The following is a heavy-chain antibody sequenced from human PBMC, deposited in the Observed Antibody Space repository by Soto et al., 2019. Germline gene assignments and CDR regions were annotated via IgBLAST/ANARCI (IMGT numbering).Heavy chain of an antibody. CDR2: ISGSGGST. CDR1: GFTFSSYA. Sequence: EVQLLESGGGLVQPGGSLRLSCAASGFTFSSYAMSWVRQAPGKGLEWVSAISGSGGSTYYADSVKGRFTISRDNSKNTLYLQMNSLRDEDTAVYYCAKARPLYSSGWYYFDYWGQGTLVTVS. V-gene: IGHV3-23*01. D-gene: IGHD6-19*01. CDR3: AKARPLYSSGWYYFDY. J-gene: IGHJ4*02.